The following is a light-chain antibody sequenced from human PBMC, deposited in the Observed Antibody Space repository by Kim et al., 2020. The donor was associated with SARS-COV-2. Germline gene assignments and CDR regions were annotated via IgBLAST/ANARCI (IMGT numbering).Light chain of an antibody. Sequence: EIVLTQSPGPLSFSPGERATLSCRASQSVSSSYLAWYQQKPGQAPRLLIYGASSRATGIPDRFSGSGSGTDFTLTISRLEPEDFAVYYCQQYGSSQYTFGKGTKLEI. J-gene: IGKJ2*01. CDR2: GAS. CDR3: QQYGSSQYT. CDR1: QSVSSSY. V-gene: IGKV3-20*01.